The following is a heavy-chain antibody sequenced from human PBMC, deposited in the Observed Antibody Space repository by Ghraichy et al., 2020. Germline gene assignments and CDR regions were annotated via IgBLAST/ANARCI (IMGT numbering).Heavy chain of an antibody. Sequence: GGSLRLSCAASGFTFSSYWMSWVRQAPGKGLEWVANIKQDGSEKYYVDSVKGRFTISRDNAKNSLYLQMNSLRAEDTAVYYCASLDHTVTTDYWGQGTLVTVSS. CDR1: GFTFSSYW. V-gene: IGHV3-7*01. CDR2: IKQDGSEK. J-gene: IGHJ4*02. CDR3: ASLDHTVTTDY. D-gene: IGHD4-17*01.